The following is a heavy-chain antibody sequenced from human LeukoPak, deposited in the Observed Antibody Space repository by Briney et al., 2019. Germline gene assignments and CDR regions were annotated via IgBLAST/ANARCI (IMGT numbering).Heavy chain of an antibody. CDR1: GFTFSDYS. J-gene: IGHJ4*02. D-gene: IGHD6-19*01. CDR2: MSSSGSVI. CDR3: TREDSSGWKY. V-gene: IGHV3-48*01. Sequence: PGGSLRLSCAAPGFTFSDYSMNWVRQAPGKGLEWVSYMSSSGSVIYYADSVKGRFTISRDNAKNSLYLQMNSLRADDTAVYYCTREDSSGWKYWGQGTQVTVSS.